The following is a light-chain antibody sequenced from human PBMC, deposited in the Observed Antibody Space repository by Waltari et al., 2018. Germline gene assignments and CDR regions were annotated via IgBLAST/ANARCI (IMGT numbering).Light chain of an antibody. Sequence: QSALTQPASVSGSPGQSVPISCIGTSSDVGCYNFVSWYQQHPGKVPKLIIYDVTNRPSGVSNRFSGSKSGNTASLTISGLQAEDEADYYCSSYTTSSTYVFGTGTKVTVL. J-gene: IGLJ1*01. CDR1: SSDVGCYNF. CDR3: SSYTTSSTYV. V-gene: IGLV2-14*03. CDR2: DVT.